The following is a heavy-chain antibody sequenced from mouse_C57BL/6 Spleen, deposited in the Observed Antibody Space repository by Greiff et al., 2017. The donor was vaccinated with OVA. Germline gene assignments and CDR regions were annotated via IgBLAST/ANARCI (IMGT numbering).Heavy chain of an antibody. CDR1: GYTFTSYW. Sequence: QVQLQQPGAELVKPGASVSMSCKASGYTFTSYWITWVQQRPGQGLEWIGDIYPGSGSTNYNEKFKSKATLTVDTSSSTAYMQLSSLTSEDSAVYYCASSRSFYGYFDDWGQGTTLTVSS. CDR2: IYPGSGST. D-gene: IGHD1-1*01. J-gene: IGHJ2*01. V-gene: IGHV1-55*01. CDR3: ASSRSFYGYFDD.